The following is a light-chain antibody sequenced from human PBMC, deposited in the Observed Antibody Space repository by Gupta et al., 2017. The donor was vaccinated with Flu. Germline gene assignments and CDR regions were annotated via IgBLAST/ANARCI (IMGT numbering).Light chain of an antibody. J-gene: IGKJ1*01. CDR1: QSVSSSY. CDR2: GAS. CDR3: QQDGSSPWT. V-gene: IGKV3-20*01. Sequence: EIVLTQSPDTLSLSPGERATLSCRASQSVSSSYLAWYQQKPGQAPRLLIYGASSRATGIPDRFSGSGSGTEFTLTISRREPEDFAVYYCQQDGSSPWTFGQGTKVEIK.